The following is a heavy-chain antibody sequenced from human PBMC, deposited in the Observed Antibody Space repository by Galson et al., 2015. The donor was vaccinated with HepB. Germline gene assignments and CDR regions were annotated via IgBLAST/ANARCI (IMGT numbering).Heavy chain of an antibody. V-gene: IGHV3-30-3*01. CDR2: ISYDGSNK. D-gene: IGHD2-2*01. J-gene: IGHJ5*02. Sequence: SLRLSCAASGFTFSNYAMSWVRQAPGKGLEWVAVISYDGSNKYYADSVKGRFTISRDNSKNTLYLQMNSLRAEDTAVYYCAREMGYCSSTSCLDEWFDPWGQGTLVTVSS. CDR1: GFTFSNYA. CDR3: AREMGYCSSTSCLDEWFDP.